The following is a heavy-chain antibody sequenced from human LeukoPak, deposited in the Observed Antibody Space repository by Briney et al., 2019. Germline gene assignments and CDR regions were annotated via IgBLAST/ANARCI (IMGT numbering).Heavy chain of an antibody. CDR2: ISYDGSYK. V-gene: IGHV3-30*04. CDR3: ARGGYGDYRRGDY. D-gene: IGHD4-17*01. CDR1: GFIFSNYA. J-gene: IGHJ4*02. Sequence: PGGSLRLSCAASGFIFSNYAMHWVRQAPGKGLEWVAGISYDGSYKYYADSVKGRVTISRDNSENTLYLEMNSLRAEDTAIYYCARGGYGDYRRGDYWGQGTLVTVSS.